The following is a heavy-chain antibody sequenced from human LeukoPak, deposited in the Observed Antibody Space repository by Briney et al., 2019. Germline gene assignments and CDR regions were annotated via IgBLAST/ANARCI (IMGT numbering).Heavy chain of an antibody. CDR3: ARDLHYGAGRYYYYYYGMDV. J-gene: IGHJ6*02. Sequence: GGSLRLSCAASGFTVSSNYMSWVRQAPGKGLEWVSVIYSGGSTYYADSVKGRFTISRDNSKNTLYLQMNSLRAEDTAVYYCARDLHYGAGRYYYYYYGMDVWGQGTTVTVSS. CDR1: GFTVSSNY. CDR2: IYSGGST. V-gene: IGHV3-66*01. D-gene: IGHD4-17*01.